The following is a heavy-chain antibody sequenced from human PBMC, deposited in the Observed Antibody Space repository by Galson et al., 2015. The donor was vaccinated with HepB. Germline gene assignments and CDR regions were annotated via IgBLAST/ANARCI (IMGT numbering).Heavy chain of an antibody. D-gene: IGHD6-19*01. CDR2: IIPIFGTA. CDR3: ARQQWLQLGYFDY. V-gene: IGHV1-69*13. Sequence: SVKVSCKASGGTFSSYAISWVRQAPGQGLEWMGGIIPIFGTANYAQKFQGRVTITADESTSTAYMELSSLRSEDTAVYYCARQQWLQLGYFDYWGQGTLVTVSS. CDR1: GGTFSSYA. J-gene: IGHJ4*02.